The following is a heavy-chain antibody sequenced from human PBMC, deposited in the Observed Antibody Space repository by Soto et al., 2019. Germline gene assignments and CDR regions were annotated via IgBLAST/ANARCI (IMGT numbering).Heavy chain of an antibody. Sequence: GASVKVSCKASGYTFTSYGISWVRQAPGQGLEWMGWISAYNGNTNYAQKLQGRVTMTTDTSTSTAYMELRSLRSDDTAVYCCARDPGRGYYDSSGYVDYWGQGTLVTVSS. CDR1: GYTFTSYG. J-gene: IGHJ4*02. V-gene: IGHV1-18*04. D-gene: IGHD3-22*01. CDR2: ISAYNGNT. CDR3: ARDPGRGYYDSSGYVDY.